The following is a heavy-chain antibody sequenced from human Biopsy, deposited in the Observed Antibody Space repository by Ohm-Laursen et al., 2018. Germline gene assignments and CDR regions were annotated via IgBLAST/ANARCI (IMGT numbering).Heavy chain of an antibody. J-gene: IGHJ4*02. CDR3: ARDALGGGSYRFFY. D-gene: IGHD1-26*01. V-gene: IGHV1-69*13. CDR2: IIPIFGTA. CDR1: GGTFTNYA. Sequence: SVKVSCKTPGGTFTNYAISWVRQAPGQGLEWMGGIIPIFGTANYAQKFQGRVTITADESTSTAYMELSSLRSDDTAVYYCARDALGGGSYRFFYWGQGSLVTVSS.